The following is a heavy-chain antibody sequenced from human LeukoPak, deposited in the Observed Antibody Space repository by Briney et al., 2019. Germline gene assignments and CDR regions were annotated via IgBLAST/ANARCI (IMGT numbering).Heavy chain of an antibody. D-gene: IGHD6-19*01. CDR3: TTDRGEQWLVRPD. Sequence: GGSLRLSCAASGFRFSDAWMSWVRQAPGKGLEWVGRIKSKTDGGTTDYAAPVKGRFTISRDDSKNTLYLQMNSLKTEDTAVYYCTTDRGEQWLVRPDWGQGTLVTVSS. CDR1: GFRFSDAW. CDR2: IKSKTDGGTT. V-gene: IGHV3-15*01. J-gene: IGHJ4*02.